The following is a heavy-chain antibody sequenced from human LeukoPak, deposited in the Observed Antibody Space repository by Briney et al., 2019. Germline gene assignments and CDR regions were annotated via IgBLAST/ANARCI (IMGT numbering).Heavy chain of an antibody. V-gene: IGHV3-7*01. CDR2: IKEDGSEK. D-gene: IGHD6-19*01. CDR3: ACTIAVGY. Sequence: GGSLRLSCAASGFIFSDYWMTWVRQAPGKGLEWVANIKEDGSEKHYADSVKGRFTISRDNAKNSLYLQMDTLRFEDTAVYYCACTIAVGYWGRGTLVTVSS. J-gene: IGHJ4*02. CDR1: GFIFSDYW.